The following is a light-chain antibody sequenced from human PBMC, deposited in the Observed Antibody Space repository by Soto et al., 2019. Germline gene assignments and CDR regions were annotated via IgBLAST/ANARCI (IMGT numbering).Light chain of an antibody. J-gene: IGKJ1*01. V-gene: IGKV1-5*01. CDR2: DAS. CDR1: QSISSW. CDR3: QQYNGYSTWT. Sequence: DIQMTQSPSTLSASVGDRITITCRASQSISSWLAWYQQTPGKAPKILIYDASRLETGVPSRFSGSGSGTEFTLTISGLQPDDFATYYCQQYNGYSTWTFGQGTRVETK.